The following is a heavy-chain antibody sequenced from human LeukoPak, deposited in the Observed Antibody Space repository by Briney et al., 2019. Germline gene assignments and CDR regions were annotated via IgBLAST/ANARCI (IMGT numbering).Heavy chain of an antibody. CDR3: ARDSETDYFDSSANIYGLDV. V-gene: IGHV7-4-1*02. CDR2: INTHNGSP. J-gene: IGHJ6*02. Sequence: GASVKVSCKASGYTFNLYPINWVRQAPGQGLEWMGWINTHNGSPTYAQGFTGRLVFSLDTSVSTAYLQISSLKAEDTAVYYCARDSETDYFDSSANIYGLDVWGQGATVTVSS. CDR1: GYTFNLYP. D-gene: IGHD3-22*01.